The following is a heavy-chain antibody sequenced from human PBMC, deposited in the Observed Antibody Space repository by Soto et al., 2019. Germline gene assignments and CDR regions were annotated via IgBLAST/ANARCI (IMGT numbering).Heavy chain of an antibody. CDR1: GYTFTSND. J-gene: IGHJ6*02. V-gene: IGHV1-8*01. CDR2: MDPNSGVS. Sequence: ASVKVSCKASGYTFTSNDITWVRQSPGQGLERMGWMDPNSGVSGYAQRFQGRVTMTRNTSITTAHMELSSLTSEDTSVYYCARTRKFDFWRKGLDVWGQGTTVTVSS. CDR3: ARTRKFDFWRKGLDV. D-gene: IGHD3-3*01.